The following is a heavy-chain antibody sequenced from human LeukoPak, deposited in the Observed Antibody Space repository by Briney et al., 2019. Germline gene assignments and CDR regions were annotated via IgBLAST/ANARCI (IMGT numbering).Heavy chain of an antibody. Sequence: GGSLRLSCAASGFTFSSYSMNWVRQAPGNGLEGVSSISSSSSYIYYADSVKGRFTISRDNAKNSLYRQMNSLRAEDTAVYWCARSRTTVTTFFDYWGQGTLVTVSS. CDR1: GFTFSSYS. D-gene: IGHD4-17*01. CDR2: ISSSSSYI. V-gene: IGHV3-21*01. CDR3: ARSRTTVTTFFDY. J-gene: IGHJ4*02.